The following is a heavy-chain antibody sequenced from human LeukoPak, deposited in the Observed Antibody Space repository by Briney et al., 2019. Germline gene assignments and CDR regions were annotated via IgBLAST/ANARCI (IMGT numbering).Heavy chain of an antibody. V-gene: IGHV3-23*01. CDR2: ISGSGGST. CDR3: AKDTQWLVRLGYMDV. Sequence: GGSLRLSCAASGFTFSSYAMSWVRQAPGKGLEWVSAISGSGGSTYYADSVKGRFTISRDNSKNTLYLQMNSLRAEDTAVYYCAKDTQWLVRLGYMDVWGRGTTVTVSS. J-gene: IGHJ6*03. CDR1: GFTFSSYA. D-gene: IGHD6-19*01.